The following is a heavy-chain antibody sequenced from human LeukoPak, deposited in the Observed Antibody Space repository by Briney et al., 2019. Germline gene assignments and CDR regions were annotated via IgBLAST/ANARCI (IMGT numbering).Heavy chain of an antibody. CDR1: GFTFSSYW. V-gene: IGHV3-7*01. Sequence: TGGSLRLSCAASGFTFSSYWMSWVRQAPGKGLEWVANIKQDGSEKYYVDSVKGRFTISRDNGKNSLYLQMNSLRAEDTAVYYCARSMGYDLYYFDYWGQGTLVTVSS. CDR2: IKQDGSEK. J-gene: IGHJ4*02. D-gene: IGHD5-12*01. CDR3: ARSMGYDLYYFDY.